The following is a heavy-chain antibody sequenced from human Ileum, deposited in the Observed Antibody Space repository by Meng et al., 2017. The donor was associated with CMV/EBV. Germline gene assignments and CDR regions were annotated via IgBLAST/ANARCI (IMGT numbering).Heavy chain of an antibody. D-gene: IGHD3-3*01. CDR1: GGSINSADYY. CDR3: ARERFSDAFDI. V-gene: IGHV4-30-4*08. J-gene: IGHJ3*02. Sequence: QGQLQRSGPGLVKPSQTLSLSCTVSGGSINSADYYWTWIRQPPGKALEWIGYIYHSGNTNYNPSLKTPVTISLDMSKNQFSLDLSSVTAADTAVYYCARERFSDAFDIWGQGTMVTVSS. CDR2: IYHSGNT.